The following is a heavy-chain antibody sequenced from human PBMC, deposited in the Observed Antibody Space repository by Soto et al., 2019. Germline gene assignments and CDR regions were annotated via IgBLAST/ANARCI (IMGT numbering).Heavy chain of an antibody. V-gene: IGHV3-30-3*01. Sequence: QVQLVESGGGVVQPGRSLRLSCAVSEFTFSNYAMHWVRQAPGKGLEWVAIISYDGSSKYYADSVRGRFTISRDNSKNTLYLQMNSLRAEDTAVYYCARQWIRDYYSMDVWGQGTTVTVSS. CDR2: ISYDGSSK. D-gene: IGHD5-12*01. J-gene: IGHJ6*02. CDR3: ARQWIRDYYSMDV. CDR1: EFTFSNYA.